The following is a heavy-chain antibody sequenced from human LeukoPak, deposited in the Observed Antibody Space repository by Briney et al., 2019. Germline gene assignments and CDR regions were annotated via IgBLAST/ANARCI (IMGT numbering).Heavy chain of an antibody. D-gene: IGHD3-3*01. Sequence: ASVTVSFKASVYTVTRYYMHWVRQAPGQGREWMGWINPNSGGTNYAQKFQGRVTMTRDTSISTAYMELSRLRSDDTAVYYCARPWCGYDMFDYCGQGTLVTVSS. CDR3: ARPWCGYDMFDY. J-gene: IGHJ4*02. CDR2: INPNSGGT. V-gene: IGHV1-2*02. CDR1: VYTVTRYY.